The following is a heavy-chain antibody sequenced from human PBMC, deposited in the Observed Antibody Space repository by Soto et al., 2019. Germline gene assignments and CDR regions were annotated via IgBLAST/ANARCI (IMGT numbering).Heavy chain of an antibody. CDR1: GGSVTGDSW. D-gene: IGHD6-13*01. CDR2: IFRSGTT. V-gene: IGHV4-4*02. CDR3: ARHTTIAAAAPGRY. J-gene: IGHJ4*02. Sequence: SETLSLTCVVSGGSVTGDSWWSWVRQSPGKGLEWIGEIFRSGTTNYNPSLKSRVTISVDTSKKQFSLKLSSVTAADTAVYYCARHTTIAAAAPGRYWGQGTLVTVSS.